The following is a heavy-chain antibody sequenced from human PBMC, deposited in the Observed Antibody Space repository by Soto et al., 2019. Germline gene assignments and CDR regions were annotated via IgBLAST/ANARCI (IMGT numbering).Heavy chain of an antibody. CDR2: IIPIFGTA. V-gene: IGHV1-69*13. D-gene: IGHD4-17*01. Sequence: SVKVSCKVSGGTFSSYAISWVRQAPGQGLEWMGGIIPIFGTANYAQKFQGRVTITADESTSTAYMELSSLRSEDTAVYYCARARSEVTTADYYFDYWGQGTLVTVSS. J-gene: IGHJ4*02. CDR3: ARARSEVTTADYYFDY. CDR1: GGTFSSYA.